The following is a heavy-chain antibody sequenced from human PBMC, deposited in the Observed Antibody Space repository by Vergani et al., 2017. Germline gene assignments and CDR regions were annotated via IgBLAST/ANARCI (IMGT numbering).Heavy chain of an antibody. CDR2: INHSGST. Sequence: QVQLQQWGAGLLKPSETLSLTCAVYGGSFSGYYWSWIRQPPGKGLEWIGEINHSGSTNYNPSLKSRGTISVDTSQNQFSLKLSSVTAADTAVYYCAGGLGMATLLYYYCYMDVWGKGTTVTVSS. D-gene: IGHD5-24*01. CDR3: AGGLGMATLLYYYCYMDV. V-gene: IGHV4-34*01. CDR1: GGSFSGYY. J-gene: IGHJ6*03.